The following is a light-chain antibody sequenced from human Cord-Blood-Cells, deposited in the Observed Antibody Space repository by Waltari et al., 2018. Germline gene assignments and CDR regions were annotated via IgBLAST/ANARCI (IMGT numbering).Light chain of an antibody. CDR2: DAY. J-gene: IGKJ4*01. CDR1: QSVSSY. CDR3: QQRSNWLT. Sequence: EIVLTQSPATLSLSPGERATLSCRASQSVSSYLAWYQQKPGQAPRLLIYDAYNRATGIPARFSGSGSGTDFTRTISSLEPEDFAVYYCQQRSNWLTFGGGTKVEIK. V-gene: IGKV3-11*01.